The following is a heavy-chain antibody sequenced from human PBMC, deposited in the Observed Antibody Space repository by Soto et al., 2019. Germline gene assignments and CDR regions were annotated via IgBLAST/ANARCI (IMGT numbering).Heavy chain of an antibody. CDR1: GFTFSSYA. CDR2: ISGSGGST. J-gene: IGHJ5*02. CDR3: AKDPRGADWFDP. Sequence: PGGSLRLSXAASGFTFSSYAMSWVRQAPGKGLEWVSAISGSGGSTYYADSVKGRFTISRDNSKNTLYLQMSSLRAEDTAVYYCAKDPRGADWFDPWGQGTLVTVSS. D-gene: IGHD1-26*01. V-gene: IGHV3-23*01.